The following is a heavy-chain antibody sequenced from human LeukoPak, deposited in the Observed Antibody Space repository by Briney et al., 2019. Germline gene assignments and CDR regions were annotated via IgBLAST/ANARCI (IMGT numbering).Heavy chain of an antibody. D-gene: IGHD3-10*01. V-gene: IGHV3-64*01. Sequence: GGSLILSCAASGFTFSSYAMHWVRQAPRKGLEYVSAISSNGGSTYYANSVKGRFTISRDNSKNTLYLQMGSLRAEDMAVYYCARDAPLYYYGSGSYYDYWGQGTLVTVSS. CDR1: GFTFSSYA. J-gene: IGHJ4*02. CDR3: ARDAPLYYYGSGSYYDY. CDR2: ISSNGGST.